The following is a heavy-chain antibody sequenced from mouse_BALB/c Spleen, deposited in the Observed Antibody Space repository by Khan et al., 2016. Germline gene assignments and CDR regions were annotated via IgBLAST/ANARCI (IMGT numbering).Heavy chain of an antibody. CDR3: ARGDFDV. Sequence: VRLQQSGPELVKPGASVKMSCKASRYTFTDYYMKWVKQSHGKSIEWIGDINPNNGDSFYNQKFKGKVTLTVDKSSSTAYMQINSLTTEDSAVYYCARGDFDVWGAGTTVTVSS. CDR2: INPNNGDS. CDR1: RYTFTDYY. V-gene: IGHV1-26*01. J-gene: IGHJ1*01.